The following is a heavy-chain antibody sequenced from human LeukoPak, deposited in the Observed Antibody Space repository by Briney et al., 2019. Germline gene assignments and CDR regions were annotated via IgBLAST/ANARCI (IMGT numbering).Heavy chain of an antibody. Sequence: PSETLSLTCAVYGGSFSGYYWSWIRQPPGKGLEWIGEINHSGSTNYNPSLKSRVTISVDTSKNQFSLKLSSVTAADTAVYYSASTTVTTYGINWFDPWGQGTLATVSS. CDR3: ASTTVTTYGINWFDP. V-gene: IGHV4-34*01. D-gene: IGHD4-17*01. CDR2: INHSGST. CDR1: GGSFSGYY. J-gene: IGHJ5*02.